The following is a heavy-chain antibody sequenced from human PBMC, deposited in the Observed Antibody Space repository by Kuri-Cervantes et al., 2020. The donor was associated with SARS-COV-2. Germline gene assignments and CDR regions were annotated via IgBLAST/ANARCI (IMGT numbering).Heavy chain of an antibody. CDR1: GFSLSTSGVG. J-gene: IGHJ4*02. CDR2: IYWDDDK. Sequence: SGPTLVQPTETLTLTCTFSGFSLSTSGVGVGWIRQPPGKALEWLALIYWDDDKRYSPSLKTRLTISKDTSKNQVVLTMTNMDPVDTATYYCALLRGNWNYLHWGQGTLVTVSS. CDR3: ALLRGNWNYLH. D-gene: IGHD1-7*01. V-gene: IGHV2-5*02.